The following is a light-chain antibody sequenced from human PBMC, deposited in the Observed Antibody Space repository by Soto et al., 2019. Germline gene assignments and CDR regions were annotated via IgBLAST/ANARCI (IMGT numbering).Light chain of an antibody. V-gene: IGKV1-5*01. CDR1: QSISSW. J-gene: IGKJ3*01. CDR3: QQANSFPLT. Sequence: DIQTTQSPSTLSASVGDRVTITCRASQSISSWLAWYQQKPGKAPKLLIYDASSLESGVPSRFSGSGSGTEFTLTISSLQPDDFATYYCQQANSFPLTFGPGTKVDMK. CDR2: DAS.